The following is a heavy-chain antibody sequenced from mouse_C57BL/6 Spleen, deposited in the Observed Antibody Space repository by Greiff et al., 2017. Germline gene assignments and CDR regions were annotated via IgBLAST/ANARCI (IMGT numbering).Heavy chain of an antibody. J-gene: IGHJ2*01. V-gene: IGHV1-69*01. CDR2: IDPSDIYT. CDR3: ARSDSSCPFDY. CDR1: GYTFTSYW. D-gene: IGHD3-2*02. Sequence: VQLQQPGPELVMPGASVKLSCKASGYTFTSYWMHWVKQRPGQGLEWIGEIDPSDIYTNYNQKFKGKSTLTVDKSSSPAYMQHRSLTSEDSAVYYCARSDSSCPFDYWGKGTTLTVSS.